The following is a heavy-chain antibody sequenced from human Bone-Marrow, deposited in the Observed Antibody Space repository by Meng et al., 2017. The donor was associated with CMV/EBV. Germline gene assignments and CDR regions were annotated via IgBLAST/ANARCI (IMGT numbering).Heavy chain of an antibody. V-gene: IGHV3-21*01. CDR3: ARDTAMDRTPYYYYYGMDV. J-gene: IGHJ6*02. CDR2: ISSSSSYI. Sequence: GGSLRLPCAASGFTFSSYSMNWVRQAPGKGLEWVSSISSSSSYIYYADSVKGRFTISRDNAKNSLYLQMNSLRAEDTAVYYCARDTAMDRTPYYYYYGMDVWGQGTTVTVS. D-gene: IGHD5-18*01. CDR1: GFTFSSYS.